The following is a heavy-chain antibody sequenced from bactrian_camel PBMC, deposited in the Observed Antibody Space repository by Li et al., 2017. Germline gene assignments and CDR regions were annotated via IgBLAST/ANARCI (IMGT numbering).Heavy chain of an antibody. CDR1: GYTYSAYA. CDR3: AAQYGEWYADAPLESSDYAY. CDR2: IDSDGST. Sequence: HVQLVESGGGSVQAGGSLRLTCEAVGYTYSAYAMGWFRQAPGKEREGVAAIDSDGSTFYADSTKGRIIISKDIYKDDGRNTLYLQMNSLKPEDSGMYYCAAQYGEWYADAPLESSDYAYWGQGTQVTVS. V-gene: IGHV3S55*01. J-gene: IGHJ6*01. D-gene: IGHD1*01.